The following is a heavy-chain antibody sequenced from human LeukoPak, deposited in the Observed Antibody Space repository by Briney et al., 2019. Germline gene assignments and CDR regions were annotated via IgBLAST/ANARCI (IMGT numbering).Heavy chain of an antibody. V-gene: IGHV3-7*03. Sequence: PGGSLRLSCAASGFTFSRHWMTWVRQAPGKGLEWVANIKHDGSEKNYVDSVKGRFTISRDIAKNSLYLQMNSLRAEDTAVYYCATPLDYYDRSDSHQGGDWGQGTLVTVSS. CDR2: IKHDGSEK. CDR3: ATPLDYYDRSDSHQGGD. J-gene: IGHJ4*02. CDR1: GFTFSRHW. D-gene: IGHD3-22*01.